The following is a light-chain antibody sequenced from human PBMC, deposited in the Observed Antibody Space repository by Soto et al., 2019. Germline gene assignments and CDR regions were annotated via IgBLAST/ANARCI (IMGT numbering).Light chain of an antibody. CDR3: CSFTSITTYV. CDR2: EVS. V-gene: IGLV2-14*01. Sequence: QSALTQPAAVSGSLGQSITISCTGTSSDVGAYNYVSWYQQQPGKAPKLMISEVSNRPSGVSNRFSGSKSGNTASLIISGLQAEDEADYYCCSFTSITTYVFGTGTKVHRP. CDR1: SSDVGAYNY. J-gene: IGLJ1*01.